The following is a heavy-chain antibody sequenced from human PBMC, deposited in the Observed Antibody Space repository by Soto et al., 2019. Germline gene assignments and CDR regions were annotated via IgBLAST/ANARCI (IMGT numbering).Heavy chain of an antibody. CDR3: ARGLQSSSWSIYYYYGMDV. CDR1: GYTFTSYD. CDR2: MNPNSGNT. D-gene: IGHD6-13*01. V-gene: IGHV1-8*01. Sequence: QVQLVQSGAEVKKPGASVKVSCKASGYTFTSYDINWVRQATGQGLEWMGWMNPNSGNTGYAQKFQGRVTMTRNTSISTAYMELSSLRSEDTAVYYCARGLQSSSWSIYYYYGMDVWGQGTTVTVSS. J-gene: IGHJ6*02.